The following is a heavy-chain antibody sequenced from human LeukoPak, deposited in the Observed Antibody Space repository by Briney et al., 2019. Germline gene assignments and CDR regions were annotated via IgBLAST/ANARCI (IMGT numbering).Heavy chain of an antibody. V-gene: IGHV3-48*01. CDR3: AKGSDLGIAAAGSLFDN. D-gene: IGHD6-13*01. J-gene: IGHJ4*02. Sequence: PGGSLRLSCAASGFTFSGSGMNWVRQAPGRGLEWVSYINSSSTPIYYADSVQGRFTISRDNAKNSLYLQMNSLRAEDTALYYCAKGSDLGIAAAGSLFDNWGQGTLVTVSS. CDR1: GFTFSGSG. CDR2: INSSSTPI.